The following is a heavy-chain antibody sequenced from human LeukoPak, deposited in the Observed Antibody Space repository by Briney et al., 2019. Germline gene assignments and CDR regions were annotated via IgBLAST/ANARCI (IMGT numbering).Heavy chain of an antibody. Sequence: SETLSLTCAVYGVSFSGYYWSWIRQPPGKGLEWIGEINHSGSTNYNPSLKSRVTISVDTSKNQFSLKLSSVTAADTAVYYCASLHQVRGLTVFDYWGQGTLVTVSS. D-gene: IGHD3-10*01. CDR3: ASLHQVRGLTVFDY. J-gene: IGHJ4*02. V-gene: IGHV4-34*01. CDR1: GVSFSGYY. CDR2: INHSGST.